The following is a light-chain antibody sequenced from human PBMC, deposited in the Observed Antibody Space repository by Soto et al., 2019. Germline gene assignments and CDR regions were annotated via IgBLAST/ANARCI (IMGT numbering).Light chain of an antibody. CDR2: SNN. J-gene: IGLJ2*01. V-gene: IGLV1-44*01. Sequence: QSVLTQPPSASGTPGQWVTISCSGSSSNIGSNTVNWYQQLPGTAPKLLFYSNNQRPSGVPDRFSGSKSGTSASLAISGLQSEDEADYYFAAWDDSVNVQLFGGGTKLTVL. CDR1: SSNIGSNT. CDR3: AAWDDSVNVQL.